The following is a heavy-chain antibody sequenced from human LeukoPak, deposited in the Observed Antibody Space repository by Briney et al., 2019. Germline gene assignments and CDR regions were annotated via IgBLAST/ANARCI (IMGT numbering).Heavy chain of an antibody. V-gene: IGHV3-9*03. D-gene: IGHD1-26*01. J-gene: IGHJ3*02. CDR2: IRWDSGTM. Sequence: AGGSLRLSCAASGFTFDDYAMHWVRQAPGKGLEWVSGIRWDSGTMGYADSVKGRFTISRDNAKNSLYLQMNSLRAEDMALYYCAKGGSGSYSLDAFDIWGQGTMVTVSS. CDR1: GFTFDDYA. CDR3: AKGGSGSYSLDAFDI.